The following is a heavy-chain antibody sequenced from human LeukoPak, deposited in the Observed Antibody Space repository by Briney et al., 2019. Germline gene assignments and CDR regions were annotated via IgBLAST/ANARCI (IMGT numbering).Heavy chain of an antibody. J-gene: IGHJ6*02. CDR1: GGSISSYY. CDR2: IYYSGGT. D-gene: IGHD3-10*01. Sequence: SETLSLTCTVSGGSISSYYWSWIRQPPGKGLEWIGYIYYSGGTNYNPSLKSRVTISVDTSKNQFSLKLSSVTAADTAVYYCARHKPPGAYYGMDVWGQGTTVTVSS. CDR3: ARHKPPGAYYGMDV. V-gene: IGHV4-59*08.